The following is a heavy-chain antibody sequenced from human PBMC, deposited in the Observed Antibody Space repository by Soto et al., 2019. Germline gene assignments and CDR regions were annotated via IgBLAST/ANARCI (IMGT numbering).Heavy chain of an antibody. V-gene: IGHV4-34*01. CDR1: GGSFSGYY. CDR2: INHRGNT. Sequence: SETLSLTCAVYGGSFSGYYWTWIRQPPGKGLEWIGEINHRGNTNYNPSLKGRVTISVDTSKNQFSLKLTSVTAADTAVYYCARQEVPQWFTKGYYGMDVWDQGTTVTVSS. J-gene: IGHJ6*02. D-gene: IGHD2-8*01. CDR3: ARQEVPQWFTKGYYGMDV.